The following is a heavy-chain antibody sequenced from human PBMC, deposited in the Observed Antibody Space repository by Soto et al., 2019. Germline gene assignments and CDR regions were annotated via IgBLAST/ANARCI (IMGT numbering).Heavy chain of an antibody. J-gene: IGHJ5*02. CDR3: AKDRHRGGGATHPPWFDP. CDR2: ISYDGSNK. V-gene: IGHV3-30*18. CDR1: GFTFSSYG. D-gene: IGHD1-26*01. Sequence: LRLSCAASGFTFSSYGMHWVRQAPGKGLEWVAVISYDGSNKYYADSVKGRFTISRDNSKNTLYLQMNSLRAEDTAVYYCAKDRHRGGGATHPPWFDPWGQGTLVTVSS.